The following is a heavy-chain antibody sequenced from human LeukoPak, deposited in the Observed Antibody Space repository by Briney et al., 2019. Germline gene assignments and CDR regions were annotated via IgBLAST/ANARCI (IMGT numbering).Heavy chain of an antibody. D-gene: IGHD5-18*01. CDR2: ISDNEGST. J-gene: IGHJ4*02. Sequence: GGSLRLSCAASGFTVITNDMTWVRQAPGKGLEWVSGISDNEGSTYYTDSVKGRFTISRDNTKNTVYLQMNNLRPDDTAVYFCARHDSFIPYWGQGTLVTVSS. CDR1: GFTVITND. CDR3: ARHDSFIPY. V-gene: IGHV3-53*01.